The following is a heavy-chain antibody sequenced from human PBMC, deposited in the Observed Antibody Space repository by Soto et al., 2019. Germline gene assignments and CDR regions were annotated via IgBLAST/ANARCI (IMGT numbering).Heavy chain of an antibody. CDR3: ARDGYYDYVWGSYRPFDY. CDR1: GGSISSGGYY. Sequence: SETLSLTXTVSGGSISSGGYYWSWIRQHPGKGLEWIGYIYYSGSTYYNPSLKSRVTISVDTSKNQFSLKLSSVTAADTAVYYCARDGYYDYVWGSYRPFDYWGQGTLVTVSS. V-gene: IGHV4-31*02. D-gene: IGHD3-16*02. CDR2: IYYSGST. J-gene: IGHJ4*02.